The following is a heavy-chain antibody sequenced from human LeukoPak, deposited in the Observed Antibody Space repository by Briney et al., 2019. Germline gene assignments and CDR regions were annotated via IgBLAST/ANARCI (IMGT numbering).Heavy chain of an antibody. D-gene: IGHD1-26*01. J-gene: IGHJ4*02. CDR3: AREVATILAGDY. CDR2: ISAYNGNT. V-gene: IGHV1-18*01. Sequence: ASVKVCCTASGYTFATYGISWVRQAPGQGLEWMGWISAYNGNTNYAQKLQGRVTMTTDTSTSTAYMELRSLRSDDTAVYYCAREVATILAGDYWGQGTLVTVPS. CDR1: GYTFATYG.